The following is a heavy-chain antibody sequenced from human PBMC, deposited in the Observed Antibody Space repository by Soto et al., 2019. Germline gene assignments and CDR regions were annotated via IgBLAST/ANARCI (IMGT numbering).Heavy chain of an antibody. CDR2: ISYDGSNK. CDR1: GFTFSSYG. CDR3: YGSGSGGQLDY. J-gene: IGHJ4*02. V-gene: IGHV3-30*03. D-gene: IGHD3-10*01. Sequence: QVQLVESGGGVVQPGRSLRLSCAASGFTFSSYGMHGVRQAPGKGLEWVAVISYDGSNKYYADSVKGRFTISRDNSKNTLYLQMNSLRAEDTAVYYCYGSGSGGQLDYWGQGTLVTVSS.